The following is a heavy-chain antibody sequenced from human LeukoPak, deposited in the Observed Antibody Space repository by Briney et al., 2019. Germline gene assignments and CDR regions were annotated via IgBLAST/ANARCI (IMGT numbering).Heavy chain of an antibody. CDR3: ARGSDYGDYGYFDL. CDR1: GFTVSSNY. CDR2: IYSGGST. Sequence: GGSLRLSCAASGFTVSSNYMSWVSQAPGKGLEWVSVIYSGGSTYYADSVKGRFTISRDNSKNTLYLQMNSLRAEDTAVYYCARGSDYGDYGYFDLWGRGTLVTVSS. J-gene: IGHJ2*01. V-gene: IGHV3-53*01. D-gene: IGHD4-17*01.